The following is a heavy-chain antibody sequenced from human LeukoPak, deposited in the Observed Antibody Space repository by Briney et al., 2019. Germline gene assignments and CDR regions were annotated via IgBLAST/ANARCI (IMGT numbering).Heavy chain of an antibody. Sequence: AASVKVSCKASGCTVSSYAISWVRQAPGQGLEWMGGIIPIFGTANYAQKFQGSVTITADESTSTAYMELSSLRSEDTAVYYCARDTRSGYDLVYFDYWGQGTLVTVSS. CDR3: ARDTRSGYDLVYFDY. D-gene: IGHD5-12*01. J-gene: IGHJ4*02. V-gene: IGHV1-69*13. CDR2: IIPIFGTA. CDR1: GCTVSSYA.